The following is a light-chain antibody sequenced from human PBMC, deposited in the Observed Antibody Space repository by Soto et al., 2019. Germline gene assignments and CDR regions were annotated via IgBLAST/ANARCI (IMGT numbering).Light chain of an antibody. CDR2: DVS. CDR1: IRDIGGYNF. CDR3: CSYAGSNTLV. V-gene: IGLV2-11*01. J-gene: IGLJ2*01. Sequence: QSALTQPRSVSGSPGQSITISCSGTIRDIGGYNFISWYQQHPGTDPKIIIYDVSKRPSGVPDRFSGSTSGNTASLTISGFQAEDDAFYYCCSYAGSNTLVFGGGTKVTVL.